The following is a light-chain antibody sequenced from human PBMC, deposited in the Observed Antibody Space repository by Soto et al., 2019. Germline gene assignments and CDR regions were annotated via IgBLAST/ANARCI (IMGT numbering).Light chain of an antibody. J-gene: IGKJ3*01. CDR3: QYYGSSVIFG. CDR2: GTS. CDR1: QNVNTNF. V-gene: IGKV3-20*01. Sequence: EIVLTQSPGTLSLSPGERATLSCRASQNVNTNFLAWYQHKPGQGPRLLIYGTSGRATGIPDRFSGSGSGTDFNLTISRMEAEDFAVYYCQYYGSSVIFGFGPGTKVEIK.